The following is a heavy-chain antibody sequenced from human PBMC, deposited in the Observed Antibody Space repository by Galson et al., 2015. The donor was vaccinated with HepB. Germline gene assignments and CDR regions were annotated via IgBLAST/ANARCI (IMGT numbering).Heavy chain of an antibody. CDR2: ISSSGSTI. J-gene: IGHJ1*01. CDR3: ARGRGSEYLQH. CDR1: GFTFSSYE. Sequence: GSLRLSCAASGFTFSSYEMNWVRQAPGKGLEWVSYISSSGSTIYYADSVKGRFTISRDNAKNSLYLQMNSLRAEDTAVYYCARGRGSEYLQHWGQGTLVTVCS. D-gene: IGHD6-6*01. V-gene: IGHV3-48*03.